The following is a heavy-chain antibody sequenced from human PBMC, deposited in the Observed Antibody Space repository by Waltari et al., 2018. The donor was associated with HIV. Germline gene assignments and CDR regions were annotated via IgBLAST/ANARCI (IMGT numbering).Heavy chain of an antibody. CDR1: GGSISTGAYS. D-gene: IGHD4-17*01. CDR3: ARERLLYSNWFDP. V-gene: IGHV4-30-2*01. J-gene: IGHJ5*02. CDR2: IYHTGST. Sequence: QLQLQESGSGLVQPSQTLSLTCTVSGGSISTGAYSWSWIRQPPGKGLEWIGYIYHTGSTYYNPSLKSRVTISVDWSKNQFSLKLTSVTAADTAVYYCARERLLYSNWFDPWGQGTLVTVSS.